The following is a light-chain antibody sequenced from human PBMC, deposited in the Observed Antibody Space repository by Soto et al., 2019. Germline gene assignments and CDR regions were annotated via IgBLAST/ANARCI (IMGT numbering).Light chain of an antibody. Sequence: LTQPRSVSASPGQSVTISCTGTSSDVGRYDYVSWYQQHPGKAPKLIVYDVTERPSGVPDRFSGSKSGNTASLTISGLQAEDEADYSCCSFAGSYSYVFGTGTKVTV. CDR1: SSDVGRYDY. CDR2: DVT. CDR3: CSFAGSYSYV. V-gene: IGLV2-11*01. J-gene: IGLJ1*01.